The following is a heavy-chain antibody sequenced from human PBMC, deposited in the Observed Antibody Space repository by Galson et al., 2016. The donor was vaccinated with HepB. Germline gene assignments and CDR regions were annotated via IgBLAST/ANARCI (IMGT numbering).Heavy chain of an antibody. V-gene: IGHV1-46*01. CDR3: ASSLYQQPYDY. J-gene: IGHJ4*02. D-gene: IGHD2-2*02. Sequence: SVKVSCKATGNTFMSYYIHWVRQAPGQGLEWMGIINPSVGSTTYARKFQGRVTMTRDTSTSTAYMELSSLGSEDTAVYYCASSLYQQPYDYWGQGTLVTVSS. CDR2: INPSVGST. CDR1: GNTFMSYY.